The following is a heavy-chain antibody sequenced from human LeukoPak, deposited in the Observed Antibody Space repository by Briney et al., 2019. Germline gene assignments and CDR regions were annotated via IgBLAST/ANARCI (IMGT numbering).Heavy chain of an antibody. J-gene: IGHJ2*01. CDR1: GGSFSGYY. CDR2: INHSGST. V-gene: IGHV4-34*01. CDR3: ARLRWELLILLRFYWYFDL. Sequence: SETLSLTCAVYGGSFSGYYWSWIRQPPGKGLEWIGEINHSGSTNYNPSLKSRVTISVETSKNQFSLKLSSVTAADTAVYYCARLRWELLILLRFYWYFDLWGRGTLVTVSS. D-gene: IGHD1-26*01.